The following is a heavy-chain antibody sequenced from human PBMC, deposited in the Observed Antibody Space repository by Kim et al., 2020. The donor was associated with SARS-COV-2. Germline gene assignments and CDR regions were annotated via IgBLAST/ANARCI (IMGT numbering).Heavy chain of an antibody. J-gene: IGHJ4*02. CDR3: AKDFRASLGAAAASNFDY. CDR2: ISGSGGST. V-gene: IGHV3-23*01. CDR1: GFTFSSYA. D-gene: IGHD6-13*01. Sequence: GGSLRLSCAASGFTFSSYAMSWVRQAPGKGLEWVSAISGSGGSTYYADSVKGRFTISRDNSKNTLYLQMNSLRAEDTAVYYCAKDFRASLGAAAASNFDYWGQGTLVTVSS.